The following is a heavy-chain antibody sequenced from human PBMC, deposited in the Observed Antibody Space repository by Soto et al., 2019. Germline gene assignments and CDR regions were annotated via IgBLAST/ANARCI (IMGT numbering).Heavy chain of an antibody. J-gene: IGHJ5*02. D-gene: IGHD1-7*01. V-gene: IGHV1-69*01. CDR3: ARARYNWNYEQSGAKNWFDP. CDR2: IIPIFGTA. Sequence: QVQLVQSGAEVKKPGSSVKVSCKASGGTFSSYAISWVRQAPGQGLEWMGGIIPIFGTANYAQKFQGRVTITADEATSTAYMELSSLRSEDTAVYYCARARYNWNYEQSGAKNWFDPWGQGTLVTVSS. CDR1: GGTFSSYA.